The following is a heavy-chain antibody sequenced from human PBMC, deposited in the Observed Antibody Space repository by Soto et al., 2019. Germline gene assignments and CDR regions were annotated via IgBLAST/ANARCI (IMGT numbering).Heavy chain of an antibody. CDR1: GFTFSSYA. CDR3: ARGRYYDSSAPGFDY. CDR2: ISYDGSKK. D-gene: IGHD3-22*01. V-gene: IGHV3-30-3*01. J-gene: IGHJ4*02. Sequence: QVQLVESGGGVVQPGRSLRLSCAASGFTFSSYAMHWVRQAPGKGLEWVAVISYDGSKKYYADSVKGRFTISRDNSKNTRYLQMNSLRAEDTGVYYGARGRYYDSSAPGFDYWGQGTLVTVSS.